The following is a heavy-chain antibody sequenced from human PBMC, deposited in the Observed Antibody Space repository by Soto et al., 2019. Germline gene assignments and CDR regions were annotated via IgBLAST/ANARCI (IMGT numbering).Heavy chain of an antibody. CDR2: LSGSGGTT. CDR1: GFAFYTYA. Sequence: EVQLLESGGGLVQPGGSLRLSCAASGFAFYTYAMNWVRQAPGKGLEWVSALSGSGGTTFYADSVKGRFTISRDNSKNTLYLQMNSLRAEDTAVYYCAKDLGGNYYTFDYWGQGTQVTVSS. D-gene: IGHD4-4*01. V-gene: IGHV3-23*01. CDR3: AKDLGGNYYTFDY. J-gene: IGHJ4*02.